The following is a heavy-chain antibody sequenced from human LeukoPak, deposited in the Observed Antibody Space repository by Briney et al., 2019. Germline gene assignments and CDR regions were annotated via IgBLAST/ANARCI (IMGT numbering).Heavy chain of an antibody. CDR3: ARAGPRYCSGGSCYSVDY. CDR2: IYYSGST. CDR1: GGPISSGGYY. V-gene: IGHV4-31*03. Sequence: SQTLSLTCTVSGGPISSGGYYWSWIRQHPGKGLEWIGYIYYSGSTYYNPSLKSRVTISVDTSKNQFSLKLSSVTAADTAVYYCARAGPRYCSGGSCYSVDYWGQGTLVTVSS. D-gene: IGHD2-15*01. J-gene: IGHJ4*02.